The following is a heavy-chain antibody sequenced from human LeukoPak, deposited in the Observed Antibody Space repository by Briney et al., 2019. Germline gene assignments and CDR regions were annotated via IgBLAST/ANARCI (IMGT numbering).Heavy chain of an antibody. Sequence: GGSLRLSCAASGFTFSNYWMHWVRQAPGKGLVWVSRINSDGSTTTYADSVKGRFTISRDNAKNSLYLQMNSLRAEDTAVYYCARDSSGWFDVDYWGQGTLVTVSS. J-gene: IGHJ4*02. V-gene: IGHV3-74*01. CDR1: GFTFSNYW. CDR2: INSDGSTT. CDR3: ARDSSGWFDVDY. D-gene: IGHD6-19*01.